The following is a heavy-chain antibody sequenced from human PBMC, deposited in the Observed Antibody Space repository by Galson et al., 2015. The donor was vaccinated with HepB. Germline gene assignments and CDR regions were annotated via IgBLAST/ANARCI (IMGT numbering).Heavy chain of an antibody. Sequence: SLRLSCAASGFTFSSYAMSWVRQAPGKGLEWVSAISGSGGSTYYADSVKGRFTISRDNSKNTLYLQMNSLRAEDTAVYYCARGSGSYSRAHNAFDIWGQGTMVTVSS. CDR2: ISGSGGST. V-gene: IGHV3-23*01. J-gene: IGHJ3*02. D-gene: IGHD1-26*01. CDR3: ARGSGSYSRAHNAFDI. CDR1: GFTFSSYA.